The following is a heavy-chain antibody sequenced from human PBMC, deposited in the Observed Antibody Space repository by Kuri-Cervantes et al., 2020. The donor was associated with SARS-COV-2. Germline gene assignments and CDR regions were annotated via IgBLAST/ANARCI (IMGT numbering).Heavy chain of an antibody. CDR2: ISSDGYKK. D-gene: IGHD2-8*01. CDR3: ATGWSLAI. V-gene: IGHV3-30-3*01. Sequence: GGSLRFSCAASGFTFRTCSMHWVRQLPGKGLEWVAVISSDGYKKNYTDSVKGRFTISRDNSKNTLYLQMNSLRAEDTAVYYCATGWSLAIWGQGTLVTVSS. CDR1: GFTFRTCS. J-gene: IGHJ4*02.